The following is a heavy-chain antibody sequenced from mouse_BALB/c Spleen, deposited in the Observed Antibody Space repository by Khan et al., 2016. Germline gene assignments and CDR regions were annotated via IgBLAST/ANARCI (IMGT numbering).Heavy chain of an antibody. J-gene: IGHJ2*01. CDR2: INSDGITI. CDR3: MRISGYYFDY. V-gene: IGHV11-2*01. CDR1: GFTFSGFW. Sequence: EVQLLETGGGLVQPGGSRGLSCEGSGFTFSGFWMSWVRQTPGKTLEWIGDINSDGITINYAPSIKDRFTIFRDNDKSTLFLQMSNVRSEDTATYFCMRISGYYFDYWGQGTTLTVSS.